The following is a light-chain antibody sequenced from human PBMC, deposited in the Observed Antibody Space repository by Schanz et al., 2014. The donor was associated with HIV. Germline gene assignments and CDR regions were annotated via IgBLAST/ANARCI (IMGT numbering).Light chain of an antibody. J-gene: IGKJ1*01. CDR3: QQYQSSSWT. CDR2: KAS. CDR1: QSISNW. Sequence: DIQMTQSLSTLSACVEDRVTISCRASQSISNWLAWYQQKPGKAPKLLIYKASTLESGVPSRFSGSGSGREFTLTISGLQPDDSATYYCQQYQSSSWTFGQGTKVEI. V-gene: IGKV1-5*03.